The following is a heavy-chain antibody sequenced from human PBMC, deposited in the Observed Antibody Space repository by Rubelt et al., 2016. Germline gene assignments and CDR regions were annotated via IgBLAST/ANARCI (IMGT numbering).Heavy chain of an antibody. Sequence: LEWLGYISYSGSTHSNPSLKSRLTISVEASKNQFSLELTSLTAADTAVYYCVRGIASTGPGWFFDLWGRGSLVSVSS. V-gene: IGHV4-30-4*05. CDR2: ISYSGST. D-gene: IGHD2-8*02. J-gene: IGHJ2*01. CDR3: VRGIASTGPGWFFDL.